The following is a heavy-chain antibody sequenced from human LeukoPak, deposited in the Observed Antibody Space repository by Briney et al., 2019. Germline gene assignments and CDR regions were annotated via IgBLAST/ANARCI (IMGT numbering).Heavy chain of an antibody. J-gene: IGHJ4*02. D-gene: IGHD6-13*01. CDR1: GFTFSSYG. V-gene: IGHV3-30*02. CDR3: ARDRAAERNFDY. Sequence: GGSLRLSCAASGFTFSSYGMHWVRQAPGKGLEWVAFIRYDGSNKYYADSVKGRFTISRDNAKNSLYLQMNSLRAEDTAVYYCARDRAAERNFDYWGQGTLVTVSS. CDR2: IRYDGSNK.